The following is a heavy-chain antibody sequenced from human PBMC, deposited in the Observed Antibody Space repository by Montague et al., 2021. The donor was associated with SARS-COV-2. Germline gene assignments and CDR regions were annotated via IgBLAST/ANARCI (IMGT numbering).Heavy chain of an antibody. D-gene: IGHD2-2*01. CDR3: ARPSCRSTSCYGPLWY. J-gene: IGHJ4*02. V-gene: IGHV4-34*01. CDR1: GDSFSGYY. Sequence: SETLSLTCAVYGDSFSGYYWSWIRQPPGKGLEWIGEINHSGSTNYNPSLKSRLTISVDTSKNQFSLKLSSVTAADTAVYYCARPSCRSTSCYGPLWYWGQGTLVTVSS. CDR2: INHSGST.